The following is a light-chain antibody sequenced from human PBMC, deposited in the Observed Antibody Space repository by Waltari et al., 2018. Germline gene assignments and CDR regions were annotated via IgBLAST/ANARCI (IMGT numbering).Light chain of an antibody. CDR3: ATWDGRVNGVL. CDR2: SND. Sequence: QSVLTQAPSVSGTPGQRVTISCSGTNYNIGSGPVNWYQQVPGMSPKLLIYSNDRTPSGVPDRFSGSKSGTSASLAISGLQSEDEADYYCATWDGRVNGVLFGGGTKVTVL. CDR1: NYNIGSGP. J-gene: IGLJ2*01. V-gene: IGLV1-44*01.